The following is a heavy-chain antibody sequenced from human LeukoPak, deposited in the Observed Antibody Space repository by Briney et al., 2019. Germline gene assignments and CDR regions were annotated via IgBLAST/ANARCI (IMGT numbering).Heavy chain of an antibody. J-gene: IGHJ3*02. CDR3: ARDLDYFDSSGYFFDM. CDR2: IYYSVST. CDR1: GGAISSYY. Sequence: SETLSLTCTVSGGAISSYYWSWIRQPPGKGLEWIGYIYYSVSTNNNPSLKSRVTISVDTSKNQLSLRLSSVTAADTAVYYCARDLDYFDSSGYFFDMWGQGTMVTVSS. V-gene: IGHV4-59*12. D-gene: IGHD3-22*01.